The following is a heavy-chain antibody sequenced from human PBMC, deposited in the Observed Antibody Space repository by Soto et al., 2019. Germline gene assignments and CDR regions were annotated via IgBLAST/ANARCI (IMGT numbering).Heavy chain of an antibody. J-gene: IGHJ6*02. CDR2: ISGSGGST. CDR3: AKALRFLEWLSPMDV. D-gene: IGHD3-3*01. Sequence: PGGSLRLSCAASGFTFSSYAMSWVRQAPGKGLEWVSAISGSGGSTYYADSVKGRFTISRDNSKNTLYLQMNSLRAEDTAVYYCAKALRFLEWLSPMDVWGQGTTVTVSS. CDR1: GFTFSSYA. V-gene: IGHV3-23*01.